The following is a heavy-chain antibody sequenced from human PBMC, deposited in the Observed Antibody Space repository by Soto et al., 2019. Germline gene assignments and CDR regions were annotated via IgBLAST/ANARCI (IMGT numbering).Heavy chain of an antibody. CDR2: SYYSGNT. V-gene: IGHV4-39*01. J-gene: IGHJ1*01. D-gene: IGHD3-22*01. CDR3: ARHDFYDGSGYYSHFHH. Sequence: QLQLQESGPGLVKPSETLFLTCTVSGGSIRSSSYYWGWIRQPPGKGLEWIASSYYSGNTFHNPYLKSRVTISVDTSKNQFSLKLTSVTAADTAVYYCARHDFYDGSGYYSHFHHWGQGTLVTVSS. CDR1: GGSIRSSSYY.